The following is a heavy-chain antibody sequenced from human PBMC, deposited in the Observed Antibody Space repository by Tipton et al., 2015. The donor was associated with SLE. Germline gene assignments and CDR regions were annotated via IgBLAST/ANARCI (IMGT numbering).Heavy chain of an antibody. Sequence: LRLYCTVSGGSISSSSYYWGWIRQPPGKGLEWIGSIYYSGSTYSNPSLKSRVTISVDTSKNQFSLKLSPVTAADTAVYYCARLYSGYDYLRASYYYYMDVWGKGTTVTVSS. J-gene: IGHJ6*03. D-gene: IGHD5-12*01. CDR1: GGSISSSSYY. V-gene: IGHV4-39*01. CDR3: ARLYSGYDYLRASYYYYMDV. CDR2: IYYSGST.